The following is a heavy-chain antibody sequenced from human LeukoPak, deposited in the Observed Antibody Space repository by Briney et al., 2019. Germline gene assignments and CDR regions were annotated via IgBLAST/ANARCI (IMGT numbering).Heavy chain of an antibody. CDR2: IYTSGST. CDR1: GGSISSYY. Sequence: PSETLSLTCTVSGGSISSYYWSWIRQPAGKGLEWIGRIYTSGSTNYNPSLKSRVTMSVDTSKNQFSLKLSSVTAADTAVYYCARLDFYCSGGSCYSRYNWFDPWGQGTLVTVSS. D-gene: IGHD2-15*01. V-gene: IGHV4-4*07. J-gene: IGHJ5*02. CDR3: ARLDFYCSGGSCYSRYNWFDP.